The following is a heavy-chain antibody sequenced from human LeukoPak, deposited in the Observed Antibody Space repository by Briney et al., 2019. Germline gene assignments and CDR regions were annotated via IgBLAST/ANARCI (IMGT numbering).Heavy chain of an antibody. CDR3: ARDLYDILTGAGGDWFDP. D-gene: IGHD3-9*01. CDR2: IYTSGST. J-gene: IGHJ5*02. V-gene: IGHV4-4*07. CDR1: GGSISSYY. Sequence: PSETLSLTCTVSGGSISSYYWSWIRQPAGKGLEWIGRIYTSGSTNYNPSLKSRVTMSVDTSKNQFSLKLSSVTAADTAVYYCARDLYDILTGAGGDWFDPWGQGTLVTVSS.